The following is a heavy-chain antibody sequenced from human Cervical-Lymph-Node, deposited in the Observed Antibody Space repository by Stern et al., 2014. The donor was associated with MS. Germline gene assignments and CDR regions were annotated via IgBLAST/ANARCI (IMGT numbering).Heavy chain of an antibody. V-gene: IGHV1-46*03. D-gene: IGHD3-3*01. J-gene: IGHJ4*02. CDR2: INPRGGST. Sequence: QDQLVQSGTEVKKPGASMKVSCKTSGFIFTNYYIHWVRQAPGQGLEWMGIINPRGGSTGDAQKFQGRLTVTRDTSTNTVYMQLSSLRSDDTAVYYCARYYDGYDGGLDYWGQGALVIVSS. CDR1: GFIFTNYY. CDR3: ARYYDGYDGGLDY.